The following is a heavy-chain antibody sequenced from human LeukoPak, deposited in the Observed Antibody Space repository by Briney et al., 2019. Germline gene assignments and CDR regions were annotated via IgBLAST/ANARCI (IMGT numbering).Heavy chain of an antibody. V-gene: IGHV4-59*12. CDR1: GGSISSYY. D-gene: IGHD6-19*01. CDR2: IYYTGST. J-gene: IGHJ6*03. CDR3: ARDAVAGTKHYYYMDV. Sequence: SETLSLTCTVSGGSISSYYWSWVRQPPGKGLEWIGYIYYTGSTDYNPSLKSRVTISVDTSKNQFSLKLSSVTAADTAVYYCARDAVAGTKHYYYMDVWGKGTTVTVSS.